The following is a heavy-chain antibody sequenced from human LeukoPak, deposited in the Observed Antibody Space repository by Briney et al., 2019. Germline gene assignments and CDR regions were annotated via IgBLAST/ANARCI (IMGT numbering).Heavy chain of an antibody. CDR3: ARDLENTAMAYGGYYFDY. CDR1: GFTFSSDS. CDR2: ISSSSSTI. D-gene: IGHD5-18*01. V-gene: IGHV3-48*01. Sequence: GGSLRLSCAASGFTFSSDSMNWVRQAPGKGLEWVSYISSSSSTIYYADSVKGRFTISRDNAKNSLYLQLNSLRAEDTAVYYCARDLENTAMAYGGYYFDYWGQGTPVTVSS. J-gene: IGHJ4*02.